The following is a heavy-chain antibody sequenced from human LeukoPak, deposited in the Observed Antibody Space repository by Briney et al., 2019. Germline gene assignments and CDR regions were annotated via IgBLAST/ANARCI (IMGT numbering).Heavy chain of an antibody. CDR2: IYYSGST. CDR1: GGSISSYY. V-gene: IGHV4-59*01. Sequence: SETLSLTCTGSGGSISSYYWSWIRQPPGKGLEWIGYIYYSGSTNYNPSLKSRVTISVDTSKNQFSLKLSSVTAADTAVYYCARDKVGGTMIFPYGMDVWGQGTTVTVSS. D-gene: IGHD3-22*01. J-gene: IGHJ6*02. CDR3: ARDKVGGTMIFPYGMDV.